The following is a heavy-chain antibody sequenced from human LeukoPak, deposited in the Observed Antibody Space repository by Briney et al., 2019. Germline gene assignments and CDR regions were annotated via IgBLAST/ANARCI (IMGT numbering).Heavy chain of an antibody. CDR3: ARALPPYYFDY. V-gene: IGHV3-20*04. Sequence: GGSLRLSCAAAGFTFDDYGMSWVRQAPGKGLEWVSGTNWNGGSTVYADSVKGRFTISRDNAKNSLYLQMNSLRAEDTALYYCARALPPYYFDYWGQGTLVTVSS. CDR2: TNWNGGST. CDR1: GFTFDDYG. J-gene: IGHJ4*02.